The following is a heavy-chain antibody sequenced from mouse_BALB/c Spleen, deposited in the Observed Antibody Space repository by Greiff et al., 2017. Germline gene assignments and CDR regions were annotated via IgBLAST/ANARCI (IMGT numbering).Heavy chain of an antibody. Sequence: EVQGVESGAELVKPGASVKLSCTASGFNIKDTYMHWVKQRPEQGLEWIGRIDPANGNTKYDPKFQGKATITADTSSNTAYLQLSSLTSEDTAVYYCARDYYGQFAYWGQGTLVTVSA. V-gene: IGHV14-3*02. D-gene: IGHD1-1*01. CDR1: GFNIKDTY. J-gene: IGHJ3*01. CDR2: IDPANGNT. CDR3: ARDYYGQFAY.